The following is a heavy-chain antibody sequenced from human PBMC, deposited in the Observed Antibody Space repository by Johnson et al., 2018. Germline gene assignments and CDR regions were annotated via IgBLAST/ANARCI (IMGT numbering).Heavy chain of an antibody. Sequence: VQLQESGGGLVQPGGSLRLSCAASGFTFSNYVMHWVRQAPGKGLEWVSGISWNSGSIGYADSVKGRYTNTRDNAKNTLNLQMNSLRAEDTALYYCAKALGSSGWYRVSYFQHWGQGTLVTVSS. D-gene: IGHD6-19*01. J-gene: IGHJ1*01. V-gene: IGHV3-9*01. CDR1: GFTFSNYV. CDR3: AKALGSSGWYRVSYFQH. CDR2: ISWNSGSI.